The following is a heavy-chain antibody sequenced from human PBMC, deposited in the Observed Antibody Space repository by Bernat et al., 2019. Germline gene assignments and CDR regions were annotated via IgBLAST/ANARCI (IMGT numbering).Heavy chain of an antibody. Sequence: QVQLVESGGGVVQPGRSLRLSCAASGFTFSSYGMHWVRQAPGKGLEWVAVIWYDGSNKYYADSVKGRCTISRDNSKNTLYLQMNSLRAEDTAVYYCAREREGLWFGTFDYWGQGTLVTVSS. J-gene: IGHJ4*02. D-gene: IGHD3-10*01. CDR2: IWYDGSNK. CDR3: AREREGLWFGTFDY. CDR1: GFTFSSYG. V-gene: IGHV3-33*01.